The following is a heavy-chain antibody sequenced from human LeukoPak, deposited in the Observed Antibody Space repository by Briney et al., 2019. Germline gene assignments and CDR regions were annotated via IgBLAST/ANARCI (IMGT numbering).Heavy chain of an antibody. CDR1: GFTFSTYG. D-gene: IGHD3-10*02. J-gene: IGHJ5*02. CDR3: ARSYVLHFLDP. Sequence: PGGSLRLSCVTYGFTFSTYGMHWVRQAPGRGLEWVAFVAKDGGDKYSADSVKGRFTISRDNSKNALYLEMNSLRADDTAVYYCARSYVLHFLDPWGQGTLVTVSS. V-gene: IGHV3-30*02. CDR2: VAKDGGDK.